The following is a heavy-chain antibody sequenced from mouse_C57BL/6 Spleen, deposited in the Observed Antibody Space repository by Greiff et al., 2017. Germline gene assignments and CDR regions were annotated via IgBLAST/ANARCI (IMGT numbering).Heavy chain of an antibody. Sequence: QVQLQQSGAELVKPGASVKLSCKASGYTFTSYWMHWVKQRPGQGLEWIGMIHPNSGSTNYNEQFKSKATLTVDKSSSTAYMQLSSLTSEDSAVYDGASPHYYGSSYEAYWGQGTLVTVSA. V-gene: IGHV1-64*01. CDR1: GYTFTSYW. D-gene: IGHD1-1*01. CDR3: ASPHYYGSSYEAY. J-gene: IGHJ3*01. CDR2: IHPNSGST.